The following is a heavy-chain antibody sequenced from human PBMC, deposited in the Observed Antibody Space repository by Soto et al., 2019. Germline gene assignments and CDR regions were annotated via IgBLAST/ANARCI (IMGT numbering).Heavy chain of an antibody. CDR3: ARGYEWSPDY. CDR1: GFTFSSYA. J-gene: IGHJ4*02. CDR2: ISYDGSNK. D-gene: IGHD3-3*01. Sequence: GGSLRLSCAASGFTFSSYAMHWVRQAPGKGLEWVAVISYDGSNKYYADSVKGRFTISRDNSKNTLYLQMNSLRAEDTAVYYCARGYEWSPDYWGQGTLVTVSS. V-gene: IGHV3-30-3*01.